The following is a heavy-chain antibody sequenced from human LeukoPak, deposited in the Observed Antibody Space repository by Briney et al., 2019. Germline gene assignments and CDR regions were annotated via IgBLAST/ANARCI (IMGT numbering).Heavy chain of an antibody. CDR2: ISVDGGAR. CDR1: EFTFSGYA. Sequence: GGSLRLSCTASEFTFSGYAMSWVRQAPGEGLEWAAVISVDGGARYYADSVKGRFTISRDNSRNTLYLQMNSLRAEDTAVYYCAKGGLSTKGFDRWGQGTLVTVSS. V-gene: IGHV3-23*01. CDR3: AKGGLSTKGFDR. D-gene: IGHD2-8*01. J-gene: IGHJ5*02.